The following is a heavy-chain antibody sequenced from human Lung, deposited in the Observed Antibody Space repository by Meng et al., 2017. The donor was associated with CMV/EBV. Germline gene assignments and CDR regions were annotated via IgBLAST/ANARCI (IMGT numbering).Heavy chain of an antibody. V-gene: IGHV3-9*01. CDR1: GFTFDDYA. J-gene: IGHJ4*02. CDR3: AKSQGVTVASQYYYFDY. CDR2: IGWNSRNI. D-gene: IGHD2-2*01. Sequence: SLRLXXAASGFTFDDYAMHWVRQVPGKGLEWVSGIGWNSRNIVYADSVKGRFTISRDNAKSSLYLQMNSLRGEDTALYYCAKSQGVTVASQYYYFDYWGQGXLVTVS.